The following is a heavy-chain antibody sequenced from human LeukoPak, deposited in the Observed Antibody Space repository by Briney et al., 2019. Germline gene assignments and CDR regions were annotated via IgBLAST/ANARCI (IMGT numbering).Heavy chain of an antibody. CDR1: GGSISSSSYY. CDR2: IYTSGST. Sequence: PSETLSLTCTVSGGSISSSSYYWSWIRQPAGKGLEWIGRIYTSGSTNYNPSLKSRVTISVDTSKNQFSLKLSSVTAADTAVYYCARDYGLRVAGYYYYMDVWGKGTTVTISS. V-gene: IGHV4-61*02. CDR3: ARDYGLRVAGYYYYMDV. J-gene: IGHJ6*03. D-gene: IGHD6-19*01.